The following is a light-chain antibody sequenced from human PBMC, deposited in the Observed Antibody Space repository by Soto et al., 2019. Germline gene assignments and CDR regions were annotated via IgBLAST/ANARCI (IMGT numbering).Light chain of an antibody. CDR1: NIGSKS. V-gene: IGLV3-21*04. CDR3: QVWDSSSDHPGV. Sequence: SYELTQPPSVSVVPGKTARITCGGNNIGSKSVHWYQQKPGQAPVLVIYYDSDRPSGIPERFSGSNSGNTATLTISRVEAGDEADYYCQVWDSSSDHPGVFGGGTKLTVL. CDR2: YDS. J-gene: IGLJ2*01.